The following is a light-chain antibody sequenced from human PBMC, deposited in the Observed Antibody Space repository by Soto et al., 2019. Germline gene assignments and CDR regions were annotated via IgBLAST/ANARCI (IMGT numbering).Light chain of an antibody. J-gene: IGLJ1*01. Sequence: QSVLTQPASVSGSPGQSITISCTGTSSDVGSYNLVSWYQQHPGKAPKLIIYEANKRPSGISNRFSGSKSGNTASLTISGLQTEDEADYYCSSYTSTITLIVFGTGTKVTVL. CDR1: SSDVGSYNL. CDR2: EAN. CDR3: SSYTSTITLIV. V-gene: IGLV2-14*02.